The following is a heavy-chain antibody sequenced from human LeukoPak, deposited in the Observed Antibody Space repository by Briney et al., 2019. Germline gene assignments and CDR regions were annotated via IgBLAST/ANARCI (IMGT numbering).Heavy chain of an antibody. V-gene: IGHV1-69*05. CDR2: IIPIFGTA. D-gene: IGHD5-24*01. CDR1: GGTLSSYA. CDR3: ARTDGDYYYMDV. J-gene: IGHJ6*03. Sequence: GASVKVSCKVSGGTLSSYAISWVRQAPGQGLEWMGGIIPIFGTANYAQKFQGRVTITTDESTSTAYMELSSLRSEDTAVYYCARTDGDYYYMDVWGKGTTVTVSS.